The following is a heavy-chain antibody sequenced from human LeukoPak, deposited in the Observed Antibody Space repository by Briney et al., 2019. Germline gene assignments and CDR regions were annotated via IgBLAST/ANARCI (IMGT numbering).Heavy chain of an antibody. V-gene: IGHV4-59*01. CDR3: ARVDILATMNFDY. CDR1: GGSISSYY. CDR2: IYYSGST. D-gene: IGHD5-12*01. Sequence: SETLSLTCTVSGGSISSYYWSWIRQPPGKGLEWIGYIYYSGSTNYNPSLKSRVTISVDTSKNQFSLKLSSVTAADTAVYYCARVDILATMNFDYWGQGTLVTVSS. J-gene: IGHJ4*02.